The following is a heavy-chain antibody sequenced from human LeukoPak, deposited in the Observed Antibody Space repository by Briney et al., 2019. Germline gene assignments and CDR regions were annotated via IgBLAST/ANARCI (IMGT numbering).Heavy chain of an antibody. J-gene: IGHJ4*02. V-gene: IGHV3-9*01. CDR2: ISWNGGSI. CDR3: AKVGDGYNHGPFDY. D-gene: IGHD5-24*01. CDR1: GFTFGDYA. Sequence: GGSLRLSCAASGFTFGDYAMHWVRQAPGKGLEWVSGISWNGGSIDYADSVKGRFTISRDNAKNSLYLQMNSLRAEDTAVYYCAKVGDGYNHGPFDYWGQGTLVTVSS.